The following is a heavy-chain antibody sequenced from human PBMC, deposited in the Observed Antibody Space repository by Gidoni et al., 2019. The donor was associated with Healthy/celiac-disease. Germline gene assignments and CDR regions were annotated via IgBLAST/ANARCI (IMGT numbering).Heavy chain of an antibody. J-gene: IGHJ4*02. V-gene: IGHV3-64*01. CDR1: GFTVSSYA. D-gene: IGHD5-12*01. CDR3: ARGSGYDSGATLDY. Sequence: ERQLVESGGGLVQPGGSLRLSCAASGFTVSSYAMHWVRQAPGKGLEYVSAISSNGGSTYYANSVKGRFTISRDNSKNTLYLQMGSLRAEDMAVYYCARGSGYDSGATLDYWGQGTLVTVSS. CDR2: ISSNGGST.